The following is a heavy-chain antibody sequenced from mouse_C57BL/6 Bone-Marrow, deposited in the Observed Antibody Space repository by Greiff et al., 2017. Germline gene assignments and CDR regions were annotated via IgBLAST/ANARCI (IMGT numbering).Heavy chain of an antibody. CDR2: ISYDGSN. J-gene: IGHJ2*01. CDR1: GYSITSGYY. CDR3: AREGRPPGGYFDY. Sequence: EVQLQESGPGLVKPSQSLSFTCSVTGYSITSGYYWNWIRQFPGNKLEWMGYISYDGSNNYNPSHKNRISITRDTSKHQFFLTLNAVTTEDTATYCGAREGRPPGGYFDYWGQGTTLTVSS. V-gene: IGHV3-6*01.